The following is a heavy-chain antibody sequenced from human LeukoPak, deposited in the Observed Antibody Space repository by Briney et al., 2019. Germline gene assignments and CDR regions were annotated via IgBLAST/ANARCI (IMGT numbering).Heavy chain of an antibody. V-gene: IGHV3-30*03. CDR1: GFTFSSYG. J-gene: IGHJ4*02. CDR3: ARGYSSSWLGYFDY. D-gene: IGHD6-13*01. Sequence: GRSLRLSCAASGFTFSSYGIHWVRQAPGKGLEWVAVVSSDGSIKYNADSVKGRFTISRDTSKNTVYLQMNSLGAEDTAFYYCARGYSSSWLGYFDYWGQGTLVTVSS. CDR2: VSSDGSIK.